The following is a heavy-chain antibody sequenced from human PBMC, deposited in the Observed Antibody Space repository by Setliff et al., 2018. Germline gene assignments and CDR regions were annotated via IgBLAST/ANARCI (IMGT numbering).Heavy chain of an antibody. D-gene: IGHD3-22*01. CDR2: IIPIFGTA. CDR3: ARDGDNYYDSSGYYLNHAFDI. CDR1: GGTFSSYA. V-gene: IGHV1-69*13. J-gene: IGHJ3*02. Sequence: GASVKVSCKASGGTFSSYAISWVRQAPGQGPEWMGGIIPIFGTANYAQKFQGRVTITADESTSTAYMELSSLRSEDTAVYYCARDGDNYYDSSGYYLNHAFDIWGQGTMVTVSS.